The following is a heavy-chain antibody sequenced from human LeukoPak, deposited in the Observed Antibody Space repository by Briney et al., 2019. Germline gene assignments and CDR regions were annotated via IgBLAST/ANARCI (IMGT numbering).Heavy chain of an antibody. J-gene: IGHJ6*02. CDR3: ARSIGLTGGGVDV. D-gene: IGHD3-9*01. CDR2: IWYDGSNK. V-gene: IGHV3-33*01. Sequence: GGSLRLSCAASGFTFSSYGMHWVRQAPGKGLEWVAVIWYDGSNKYYADSVKGRFTISRGNSKNTLYLQMNSLRAEDTAVYYCARSIGLTGGGVDVWGQGTTVTVSS. CDR1: GFTFSSYG.